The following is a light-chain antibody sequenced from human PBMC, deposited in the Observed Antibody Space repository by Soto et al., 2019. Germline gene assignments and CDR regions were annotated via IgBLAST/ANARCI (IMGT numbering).Light chain of an antibody. CDR3: QQTYNMPRT. J-gene: IGKJ3*01. V-gene: IGKV1-39*01. CDR1: QSINIW. Sequence: DIPLTQSPSTLSASVGDRVTITCRASQSINIWLAWYQQKPGKAPRLLIYAASSLQSGVPSRFSGSGSGTDFILTITSLQPEDSATYYCQQTYNMPRTFGPGTKVD. CDR2: AAS.